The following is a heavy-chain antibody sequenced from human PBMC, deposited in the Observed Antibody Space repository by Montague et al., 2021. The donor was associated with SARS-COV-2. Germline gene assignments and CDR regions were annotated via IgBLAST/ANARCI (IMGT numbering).Heavy chain of an antibody. CDR2: IWYDGSNK. Sequence: SLRLSCAASGFTFSSYGMHWVRQAPGKGLEWVAVIWYDGSNKYYADSVKGRFTTSRDNSKNTLYLQMNSLRAEDTAVYYCARELVRYYYGMDVWGQGTTVTVSS. V-gene: IGHV3-33*01. CDR1: GFTFSSYG. J-gene: IGHJ6*02. D-gene: IGHD6-6*01. CDR3: ARELVRYYYGMDV.